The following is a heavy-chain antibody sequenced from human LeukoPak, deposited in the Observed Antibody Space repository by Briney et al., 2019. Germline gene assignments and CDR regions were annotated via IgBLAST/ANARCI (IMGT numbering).Heavy chain of an antibody. V-gene: IGHV4-34*01. CDR2: INHSGST. Sequence: SETLSLTCAVYGGSFSGYYWSWIRQPPGKGLEWIGEINHSGSTNYNPSLKSRVTISVDTSKNQFSLKLSSVTAADTAVYYCAGRKMATRRGPFDYWGQGTLVTVSS. J-gene: IGHJ4*02. CDR3: AGRKMATRRGPFDY. CDR1: GGSFSGYY. D-gene: IGHD5-24*01.